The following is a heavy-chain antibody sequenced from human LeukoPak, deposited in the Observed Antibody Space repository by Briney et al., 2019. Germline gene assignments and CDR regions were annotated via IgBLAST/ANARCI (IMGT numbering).Heavy chain of an antibody. V-gene: IGHV4-30-4*01. Sequence: SETLSLTCTVSGGSISSGDYYWRWIRQPPGKGLEWIGYIYYSGSTYYNPSLKSRVTISVDTSKNQFSLKLSSVTAADTAVYYCARADYYGSGTGIDYWGQGTLVTVSS. J-gene: IGHJ4*02. CDR3: ARADYYGSGTGIDY. CDR1: GGSISSGDYY. D-gene: IGHD3-10*01. CDR2: IYYSGST.